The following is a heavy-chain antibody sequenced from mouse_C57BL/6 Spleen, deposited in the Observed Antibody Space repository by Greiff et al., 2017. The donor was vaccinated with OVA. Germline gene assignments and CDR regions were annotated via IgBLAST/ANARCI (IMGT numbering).Heavy chain of an antibody. CDR2: ILPSIGRT. D-gene: IGHD1-1*01. CDR3: ARRRYGSSYWYFDV. Sequence: VQLQQSGSELRRPGSSVKLSCKDFDSEVFPIAYMSWVRQKPGHGFEWIGGILPSIGRTIYGEKFEDKATLDADTLSNTAYLELNSLTSEDSAIYYCARRRYGSSYWYFDVWGTGTTVTVSS. J-gene: IGHJ1*03. V-gene: IGHV15-2*01. CDR1: DSEVFPIAY.